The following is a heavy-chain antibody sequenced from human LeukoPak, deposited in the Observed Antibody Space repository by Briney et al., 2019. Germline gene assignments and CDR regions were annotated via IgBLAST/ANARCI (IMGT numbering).Heavy chain of an antibody. CDR1: GYTLTELS. V-gene: IGHV1-24*01. J-gene: IGHJ6*03. D-gene: IGHD6-13*01. CDR3: ATGRTRTPYSSSWYRYYYYMDV. CDR2: FDPEDGET. Sequence: ASVKVSCKVSGYTLTELSMHWVRQAPGKGLEWMGGFDPEDGETTYAQKFQGRVTMTEDTSTDTAYMELSSLRSEDTAVYYCATGRTRTPYSSSWYRYYYYMDVWGKGTTVTVSS.